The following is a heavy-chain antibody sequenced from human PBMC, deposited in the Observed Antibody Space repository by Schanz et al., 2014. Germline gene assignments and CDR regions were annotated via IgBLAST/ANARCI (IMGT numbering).Heavy chain of an antibody. Sequence: QVQLVQSGSELTRPGASVKVSCKASGRTFIVYHVLHWVRQAPGQGLEWMGWINPNSGGTNYAQKFQGRVTMTRDTSISTAYMELSRLRSDDTAVYYCARAGQDFEYSSLSPIWYFDLWGRGTLVTVSS. J-gene: IGHJ2*01. CDR2: INPNSGGT. D-gene: IGHD6-6*01. V-gene: IGHV1-2*02. CDR3: ARAGQDFEYSSLSPIWYFDL. CDR1: GRTFIVYH.